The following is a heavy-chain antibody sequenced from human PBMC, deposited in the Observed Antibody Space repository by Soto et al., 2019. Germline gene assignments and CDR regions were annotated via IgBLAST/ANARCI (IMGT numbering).Heavy chain of an antibody. CDR1: GFTFSSYE. D-gene: IGHD2-15*01. CDR3: ARDTPKGDYFDY. CDR2: ISSSGSTI. V-gene: IGHV3-48*03. J-gene: IGHJ4*02. Sequence: EVQLVESGGGLVQPGGSLRLSCAASGFTFSSYEMNWVRQAPGKGLEWGSYISSSGSTIYYADSVKGRFTISRDNAKNSLYLQMNSLRAEDTAVYYCARDTPKGDYFDYWGQGTLVTVSS.